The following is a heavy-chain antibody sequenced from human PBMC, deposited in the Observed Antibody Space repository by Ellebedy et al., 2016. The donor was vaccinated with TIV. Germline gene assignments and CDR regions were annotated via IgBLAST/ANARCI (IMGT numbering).Heavy chain of an antibody. CDR3: ARGARVRGIAHFFFDS. V-gene: IGHV3-13*01. J-gene: IGHJ4*02. CDR2: IDSTGDT. D-gene: IGHD3-10*01. CDR1: GFTFTSHG. Sequence: GESLKISCAASGFTFTSHGMHWVRQTAGQGPEWVAGIDSTGDTHYSDSVEGRFTISREDEKNSLFLQLSSLRASDTAVYYCARGARVRGIAHFFFDSWGQGTLVTVSS.